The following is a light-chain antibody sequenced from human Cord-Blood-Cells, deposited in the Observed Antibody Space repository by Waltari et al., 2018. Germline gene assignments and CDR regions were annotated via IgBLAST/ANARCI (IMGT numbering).Light chain of an antibody. CDR2: DVS. J-gene: IGLJ2*01. V-gene: IGLV2-14*01. Sequence: QSALTQPASVSGSPGQSITISCTGTSSDVGGYNYVSWYQQHPGKAPKLMIYDVSNRPSGVSNRFSGSKSGNTASLTIFGLQAEDEADYYCSSYTSSSTLEVGGGTKLTVL. CDR3: SSYTSSSTLE. CDR1: SSDVGGYNY.